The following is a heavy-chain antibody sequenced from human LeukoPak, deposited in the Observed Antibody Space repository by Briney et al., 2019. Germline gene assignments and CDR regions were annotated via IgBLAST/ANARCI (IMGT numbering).Heavy chain of an antibody. V-gene: IGHV1-2*02. CDR1: GNTFTGFY. CDR2: INPNSGGA. J-gene: IGHJ4*02. D-gene: IGHD1-7*01. CDR3: ARDVTGTMNY. Sequence: ASVKVSCKASGNTFTGFYIHWVRQAPGQGLEWMGWINPNSGGANYAQKFQGRVTMTRDTSISTAYMELSRLRSDDTAVYYCARDVTGTMNYWGQGTLVTVSS.